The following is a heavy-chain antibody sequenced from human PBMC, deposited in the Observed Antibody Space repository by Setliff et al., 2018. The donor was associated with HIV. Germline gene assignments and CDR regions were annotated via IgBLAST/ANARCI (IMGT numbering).Heavy chain of an antibody. CDR3: ARETGYSPSRYYYYGMDV. Sequence: SETLSLTCTVYGASISNSNSYWGWIRQPPGKRLEWLGSIYYGGSTSYNPSLSSRLTISVDTSKNQVSLRLGSDDTAVYYCARETGYSPSRYYYYGMDVWGQGTTVTVSS. J-gene: IGHJ6*02. V-gene: IGHV4-39*02. D-gene: IGHD3-9*01. CDR1: GASISNSNSY. CDR2: IYYGGST.